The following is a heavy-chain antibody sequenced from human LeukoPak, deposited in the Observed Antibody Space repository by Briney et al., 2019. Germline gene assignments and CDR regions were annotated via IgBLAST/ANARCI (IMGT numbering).Heavy chain of an antibody. CDR1: GFTFGDYA. V-gene: IGHV3-49*04. Sequence: GGSLRLSCTASGFTFGDYAMNWVRQAPGKGLEWVGFIRSKGGTTEYAASVKGRFTISRDDSKSIAYLQMNSLKTEDTATYYCTRGLAGSWGQGTLVTVSS. CDR2: IRSKGGTT. J-gene: IGHJ5*02. CDR3: TRGLAGS. D-gene: IGHD3-10*01.